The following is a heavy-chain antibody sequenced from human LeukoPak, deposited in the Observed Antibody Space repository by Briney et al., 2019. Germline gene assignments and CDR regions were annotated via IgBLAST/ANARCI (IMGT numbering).Heavy chain of an antibody. D-gene: IGHD6-6*01. V-gene: IGHV4-4*07. CDR3: ARGLGQRRAARPPPFDY. CDR2: VHTSGST. J-gene: IGHJ4*02. CDR1: GGSISNYY. Sequence: ASETLSLTCTVSGGSISNYYWSWIRQPAGKGLEWIGRVHTSGSTNYNPSLKSRVTMSVDTSKNQFSLILSSVTAADTAVYYCARGLGQRRAARPPPFDYWGQGTLVTVSS.